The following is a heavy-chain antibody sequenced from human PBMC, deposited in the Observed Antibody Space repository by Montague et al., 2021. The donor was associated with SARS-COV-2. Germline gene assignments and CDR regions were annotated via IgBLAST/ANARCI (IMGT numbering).Heavy chain of an antibody. Sequence: SLRLSCAASGFTFSTYYMQWVRQAPGKGLEWVAIMSYDGSSSYXXXSGKGRFTISRDNSRNTLYLQMDSLRSEATAVYYCARDNMGSIDYWGQGTLVTVSS. V-gene: IGHV3-30*04. CDR1: GFTFSTYY. CDR2: MSYDGSSS. CDR3: ARDNMGSIDY. J-gene: IGHJ4*02. D-gene: IGHD1-26*01.